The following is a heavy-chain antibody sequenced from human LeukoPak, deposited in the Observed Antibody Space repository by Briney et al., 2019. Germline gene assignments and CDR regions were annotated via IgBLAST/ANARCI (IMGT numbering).Heavy chain of an antibody. CDR2: ISTNGVNT. V-gene: IGHV3-23*01. D-gene: IGHD4-17*01. Sequence: GGSLRLSCQTSGSTFGNYAMSWVRQAQGKELEWISAISTNGVNTYYADSVKGRFTISRDNAKNSLYLQMNSLRAEDTAVYYCARGYYGDYYNDYWGQGTLVTVSS. CDR3: ARGYYGDYYNDY. J-gene: IGHJ4*02. CDR1: GSTFGNYA.